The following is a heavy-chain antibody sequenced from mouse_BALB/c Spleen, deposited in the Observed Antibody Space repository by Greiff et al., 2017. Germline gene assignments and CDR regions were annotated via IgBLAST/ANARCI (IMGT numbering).Heavy chain of an antibody. V-gene: IGHV1S137*01. CDR2: ISTYYGDA. CDR3: AREGGYDGAMDY. Sequence: QVQLQQSGAELVRPGVSVKISCKGSGYTFTDYAMHWVKQSHAKSLEWIGVISTYYGDASYNQKFKGKATMTVDKSSSTAYMELARLTSEDSAIYYCAREGGYDGAMDYWGQGTSVTDSS. D-gene: IGHD2-2*01. CDR1: GYTFTDYA. J-gene: IGHJ4*01.